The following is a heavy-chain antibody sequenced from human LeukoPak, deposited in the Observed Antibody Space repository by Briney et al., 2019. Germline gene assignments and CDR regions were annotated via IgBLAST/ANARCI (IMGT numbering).Heavy chain of an antibody. CDR1: GFSFSSYE. CDR3: ARDYGMATITGYFDY. J-gene: IGHJ4*02. Sequence: PGGSLRLSCAASGFSFSSYEMNWVRQAPGKGLEWVSYISSSGSTIYYADSVKGRFTISRDNAKNSLYLQMNSLRAEDKAVYYCARDYGMATITGYFDYWGQGTLVTVSS. CDR2: ISSSGSTI. V-gene: IGHV3-48*03. D-gene: IGHD5-24*01.